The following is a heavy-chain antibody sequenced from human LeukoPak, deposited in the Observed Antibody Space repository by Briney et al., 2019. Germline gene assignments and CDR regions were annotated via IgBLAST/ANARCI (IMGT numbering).Heavy chain of an antibody. Sequence: GESLRLSCAASRFTFSSYSLTWVRQAPGKGLEWVSYISSGGSTIYYADSVKGRLTISRDNARNSLYLQMDSLRDEDTAVYYCARDGYGDYLFDYWGQGTLVTVSS. CDR1: RFTFSSYS. J-gene: IGHJ4*02. D-gene: IGHD4-17*01. CDR3: ARDGYGDYLFDY. V-gene: IGHV3-48*02. CDR2: ISSGGSTI.